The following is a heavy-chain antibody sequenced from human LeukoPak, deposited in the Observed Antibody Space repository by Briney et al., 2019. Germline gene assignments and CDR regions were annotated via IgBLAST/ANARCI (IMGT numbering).Heavy chain of an antibody. CDR1: GFIFSSYW. V-gene: IGHV3-7*01. CDR3: ARGLSVDY. J-gene: IGHJ4*02. CDR2: IKQDGSEK. Sequence: GGSLRLSCAASGFIFSSYWMSWVRQAPGKGLEWVANIKQDGSEKYYVDSVKGRFTISRDNAKNSLFLQMNSLRAEDTALYYCARGLSVDYWGQGTLVTVSS.